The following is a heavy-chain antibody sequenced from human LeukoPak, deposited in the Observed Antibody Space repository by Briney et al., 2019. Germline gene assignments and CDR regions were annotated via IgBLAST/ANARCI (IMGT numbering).Heavy chain of an antibody. CDR3: ARDFPDYSSHFDY. J-gene: IGHJ4*02. D-gene: IGHD6-19*01. CDR2: MNPKTGGT. CDR1: GYTFSGYH. Sequence: ASVKVSCKASGYTFSGYHIHWVRPAPGQGLEWVGLMNPKTGGTNYAQKFQGRVTLTRDTSISTAYMELSSLRSDDTAVYYCARDFPDYSSHFDYWGQGTLVTVSS. V-gene: IGHV1-2*02.